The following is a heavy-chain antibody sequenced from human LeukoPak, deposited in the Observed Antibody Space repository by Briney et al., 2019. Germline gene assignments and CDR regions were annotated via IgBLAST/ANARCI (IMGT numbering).Heavy chain of an antibody. Sequence: SETLSLTCTVSGGSISNFYWSWIRQPPGKGLEWIGYIFYSGSANHNPSLKSRVTISVDTSKNQFSLRLTSVTAADTAVYYCARGNGWYYPWGQGTLVTVSS. V-gene: IGHV4-59*08. D-gene: IGHD6-19*01. CDR1: GGSISNFY. J-gene: IGHJ5*02. CDR2: IFYSGSA. CDR3: ARGNGWYYP.